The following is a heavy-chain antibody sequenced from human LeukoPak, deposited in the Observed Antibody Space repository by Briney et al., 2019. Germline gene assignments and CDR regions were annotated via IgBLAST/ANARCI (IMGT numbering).Heavy chain of an antibody. V-gene: IGHV3-43*02. CDR3: AKDWGAYYDSSGFYSGDLDY. J-gene: IGHJ4*02. CDR2: ISGDGGST. Sequence: PGGSLRLSCAASGFTFSSYEMNWVRQAPGKGLEWVSLISGDGGSTYYADSVKGRFTISRDNSKNSLYLQMNSLRTEDTALYYCAKDWGAYYDSSGFYSGDLDYWGQGTLVTVSS. CDR1: GFTFSSYE. D-gene: IGHD3-22*01.